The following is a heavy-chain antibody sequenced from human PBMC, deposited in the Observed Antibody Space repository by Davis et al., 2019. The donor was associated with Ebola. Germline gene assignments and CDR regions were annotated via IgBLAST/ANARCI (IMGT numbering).Heavy chain of an antibody. CDR1: GFSLNTSGTC. CDR3: ARPVDGTGGYFDY. D-gene: IGHD3-10*01. Sequence: SGPTLVKPTQTLTLTCTFSGFSLNTSGTCVSWIRQPPGKALEWLAHIDWDDDKYNNTSLKTRLTISKDTSKNQVVLRMTNMDAVDTATYYCARPVDGTGGYFDYWGQGTLVTVSS. V-gene: IGHV2-70*01. CDR2: IDWDDDK. J-gene: IGHJ4*02.